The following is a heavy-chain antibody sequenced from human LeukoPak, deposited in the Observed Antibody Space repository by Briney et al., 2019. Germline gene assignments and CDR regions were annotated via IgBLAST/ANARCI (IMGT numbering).Heavy chain of an antibody. V-gene: IGHV1-8*01. Sequence: ASVKASCKPSGYTFTNYDIIWGREATGHGLRWRGWMNPESGNTGYEQKFQSRVTMTRNTPISTAYMELSSLRSEDTAVYYCARVHSAGSSSSWQDAFDIWGQGTRVTVSS. J-gene: IGHJ3*02. CDR1: GYTFTNYD. CDR3: ARVHSAGSSSSWQDAFDI. D-gene: IGHD6-13*01. CDR2: MNPESGNT.